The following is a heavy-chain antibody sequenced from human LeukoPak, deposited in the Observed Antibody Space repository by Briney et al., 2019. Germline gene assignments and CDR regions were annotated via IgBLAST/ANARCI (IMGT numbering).Heavy chain of an antibody. Sequence: SVKDSCKASGGTFSSYAISWVRQAPGQGLEWMGRIIPIFGTANYAQKFQGRVTITADKSTSTAYMELSSLRSEDTAVYYCARDHPPWFDPWGQGTLVTVSS. CDR1: GGTFSSYA. CDR2: IIPIFGTA. V-gene: IGHV1-69*06. CDR3: ARDHPPWFDP. J-gene: IGHJ5*02.